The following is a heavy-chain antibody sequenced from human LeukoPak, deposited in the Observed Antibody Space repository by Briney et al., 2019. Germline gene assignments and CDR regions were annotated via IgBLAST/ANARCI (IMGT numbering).Heavy chain of an antibody. J-gene: IGHJ4*02. CDR3: ARVDSSGYYHLDY. CDR2: IYHSGST. CDR1: GGSISSGGYS. D-gene: IGHD3-22*01. Sequence: SETLSLTCAVSGGSISSGGYSWSWIRQPPGKGLEWIVYIYHSGSTYYNPSLKSRVTISVDRSKNQFSLKLSSVTAADTAVYYCARVDSSGYYHLDYWGQGTLVTVSS. V-gene: IGHV4-30-2*01.